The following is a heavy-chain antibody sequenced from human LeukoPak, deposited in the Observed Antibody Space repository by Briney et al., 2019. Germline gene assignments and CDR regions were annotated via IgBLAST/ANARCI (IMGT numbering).Heavy chain of an antibody. CDR2: MNPNSGNT. Sequence: ASVKVSCKASGYTFTSYDINWVRQATGQGLEWMGWMNPNSGNTGYAQKFQGRVSITRNSAISTAYMELSSLRSEDTAVYYCARVDVGYDFWSGSMTNRDFDYWGQGTLVTVSS. V-gene: IGHV1-8*03. D-gene: IGHD3-3*01. CDR1: GYTFTSYD. J-gene: IGHJ4*01. CDR3: ARVDVGYDFWSGSMTNRDFDY.